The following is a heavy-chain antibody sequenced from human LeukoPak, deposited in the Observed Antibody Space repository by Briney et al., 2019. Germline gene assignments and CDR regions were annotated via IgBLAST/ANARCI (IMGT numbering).Heavy chain of an antibody. D-gene: IGHD5-24*01. J-gene: IGHJ6*02. CDR2: ISYLGTNE. Sequence: GRSLRLSCAASGFTFSTYAMHWVRQAPGKGLKWVAVISYLGTNEYYADSVKGRFTISRDNSKNTLYLQMNSLKADDTGVYYCARVVEERLQLDVWGQGTTVTVSS. CDR1: GFTFSTYA. V-gene: IGHV3-30-3*01. CDR3: ARVVEERLQLDV.